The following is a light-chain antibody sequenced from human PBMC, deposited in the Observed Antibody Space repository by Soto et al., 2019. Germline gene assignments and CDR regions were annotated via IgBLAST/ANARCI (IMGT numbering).Light chain of an antibody. Sequence: QRTPSPSSLSASVVYRVPITCRSGQSISTSVNWYQQKPGKAPILLIYAASSLQGGVPSRFSGSGSGTEFTLTISSLQSEEFAGYYCQQYNNWPPKWTGGQGTKVENK. CDR1: QSISTS. CDR3: QQYNNWPPKWT. V-gene: IGKV1-39*01. J-gene: IGKJ1*01. CDR2: AAS.